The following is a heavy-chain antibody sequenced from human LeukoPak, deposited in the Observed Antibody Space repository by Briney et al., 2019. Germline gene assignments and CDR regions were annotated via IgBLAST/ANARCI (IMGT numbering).Heavy chain of an antibody. D-gene: IGHD6-19*01. CDR3: ARQSSDSSGWYHFDH. Sequence: SQTLSLTCTVSGGSISSGGYYWSWIRQHPGKGLEWIGYIYYSGSTYYNPSLKSRVTISVDTSKDQFSLKLSSVTAADTAVYYCARQSSDSSGWYHFDHWGQGTLVTVSS. V-gene: IGHV4-31*03. J-gene: IGHJ4*02. CDR2: IYYSGST. CDR1: GGSISSGGYY.